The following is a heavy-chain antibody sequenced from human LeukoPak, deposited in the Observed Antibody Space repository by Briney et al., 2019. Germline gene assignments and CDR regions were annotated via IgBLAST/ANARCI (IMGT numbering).Heavy chain of an antibody. CDR1: GFTFSSYA. D-gene: IGHD3-3*01. CDR3: AKDPSYDFWSGPPGGNWFDP. J-gene: IGHJ5*02. V-gene: IGHV3-23*01. Sequence: PGGSLRLSCAASGFTFSSYAMSWVRQAPGKGLEWVLSISGSGGSTYDADFVKGRFTISRDNPQNTLYLQMNSLRAEDTATYYCAKDPSYDFWSGPPGGNWFDPWGQGTLVAVSS. CDR2: ISGSGGST.